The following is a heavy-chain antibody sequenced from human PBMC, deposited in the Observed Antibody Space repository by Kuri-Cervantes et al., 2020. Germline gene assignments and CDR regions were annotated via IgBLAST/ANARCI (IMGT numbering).Heavy chain of an antibody. CDR2: IRFDGSGK. V-gene: IGHV3-30*02. CDR1: GFTFSNHG. CDR3: TGGHYSL. Sequence: GESLKISCAASGFTFSNHGMHWVRQAPGKGLEWVAYIRFDGSGKYYTDSVRGRFTISRDNAKNSAYLQMNSLRVEDTAMYYCTGGHYSLWGQGTLVTVSS. D-gene: IGHD3-10*01. J-gene: IGHJ4*02.